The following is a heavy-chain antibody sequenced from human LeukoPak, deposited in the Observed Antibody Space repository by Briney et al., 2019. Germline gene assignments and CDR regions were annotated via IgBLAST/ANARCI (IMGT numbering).Heavy chain of an antibody. CDR1: GFTFSSYG. Sequence: PGGSLRLSCAASGFTFSSYGMSWVRQAPGKGLEWVSAISGGGGSTYYADSVKGRFTISRDNSKNTLYLQMNSLRAEDTAVYYCAKDGNNWNYYYFDYWGQGTLVTVSS. CDR3: AKDGNNWNYYYFDY. D-gene: IGHD1-7*01. J-gene: IGHJ4*02. V-gene: IGHV3-23*01. CDR2: ISGGGGST.